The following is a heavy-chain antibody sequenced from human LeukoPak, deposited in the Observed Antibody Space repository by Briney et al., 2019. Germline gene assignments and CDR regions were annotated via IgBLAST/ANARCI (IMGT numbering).Heavy chain of an antibody. D-gene: IGHD5-24*01. CDR2: LYYSGST. CDR3: ARQGDGYNNWFDP. J-gene: IGHJ5*02. Sequence: PSETLSLTCTVSGGSISSYYWSWLRQPPGKGLEWIGYLYYSGSTNYNPSLKSRVTISVDTSKNQFSLKLSSVTAADTAVYYCARQGDGYNNWFDPWGQGTLVTVSA. CDR1: GGSISSYY. V-gene: IGHV4-59*08.